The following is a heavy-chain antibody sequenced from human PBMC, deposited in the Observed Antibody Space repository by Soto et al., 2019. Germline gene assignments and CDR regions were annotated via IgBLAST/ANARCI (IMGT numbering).Heavy chain of an antibody. CDR1: GGSISSYY. CDR2: IYYSGST. J-gene: IGHJ4*02. CDR3: ARGISGYDSSGYYHSGRPFDY. V-gene: IGHV4-59*01. D-gene: IGHD3-22*01. Sequence: SETLSLTCTVSGGSISSYYWSWIRQPPGKGLEWSGYIYYSGSTNYNPSLNSRVTISVDTSKNQFSLKLSSVTAADTAVYYCARGISGYDSSGYYHSGRPFDYWGQGTLVTVSS.